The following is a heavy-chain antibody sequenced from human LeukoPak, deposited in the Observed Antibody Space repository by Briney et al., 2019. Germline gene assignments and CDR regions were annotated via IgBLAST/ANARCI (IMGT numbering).Heavy chain of an antibody. D-gene: IGHD2-2*02. J-gene: IGHJ4*02. CDR1: GYTFTSYG. V-gene: IGHV1-18*01. CDR3: ARDRGDIVVVPAAIGGY. Sequence: GASVKASCKASGYTFTSYGISWVRQAPGQGLEWMGWISAYNGNTNYAQKLQGRVTMTTDTSTSTAYMELRSLRSDDTAVYYCARDRGDIVVVPAAIGGYWGQGTLVTVSS. CDR2: ISAYNGNT.